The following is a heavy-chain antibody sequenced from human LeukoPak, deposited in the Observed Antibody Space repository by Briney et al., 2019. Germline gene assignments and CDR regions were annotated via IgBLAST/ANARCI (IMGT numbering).Heavy chain of an antibody. CDR1: GYSFTGYY. CDR3: ARDSGSSSWESDH. J-gene: IGHJ4*02. Sequence: ASVKVSCKASGYSFTGYYIHWVRQAPGQGLEWMGWINPNSGGTTYAQQFQGRVTMTRDTSISTVYMEQTRLGSDDTAVYYCARDSGSSSWESDHWGQGTLVTVSS. CDR2: INPNSGGT. D-gene: IGHD6-13*01. V-gene: IGHV1-2*02.